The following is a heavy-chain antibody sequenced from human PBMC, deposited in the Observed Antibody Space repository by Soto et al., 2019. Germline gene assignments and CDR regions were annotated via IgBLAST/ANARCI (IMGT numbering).Heavy chain of an antibody. V-gene: IGHV3-15*07. CDR2: IKSKTDGGTT. CDR1: GFTFSNAW. Sequence: GGSLRLSCAASGFTFSNAWMNWVRQAPGKGLEWVGRIKSKTDGGTTDYAAPVKGRFTISRDDSKNTLYLQMNSLKTEDTAVYYCTTDPYYDYVWGSYRFVWGQGTLVTVSS. CDR3: TTDPYYDYVWGSYRFV. J-gene: IGHJ4*02. D-gene: IGHD3-16*02.